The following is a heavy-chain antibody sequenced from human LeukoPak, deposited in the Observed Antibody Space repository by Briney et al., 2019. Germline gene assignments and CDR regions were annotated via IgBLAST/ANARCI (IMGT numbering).Heavy chain of an antibody. J-gene: IGHJ6*02. V-gene: IGHV3-30-3*01. CDR2: TSYDGNNK. D-gene: IGHD6-13*01. CDR1: GFTFSSYA. Sequence: GGSLRLSCAASGFTFSSYAMHWVRQAPGKGLEWVAVTSYDGNNKYYADSVRGRFTISRDNSKNTLYLQMNSLRAEDTAVYYCARPLVSQYYYYGMDVWAKGPRSPSP. CDR3: ARPLVSQYYYYGMDV.